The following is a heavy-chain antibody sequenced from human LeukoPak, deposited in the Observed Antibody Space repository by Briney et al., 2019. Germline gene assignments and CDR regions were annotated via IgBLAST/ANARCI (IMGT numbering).Heavy chain of an antibody. J-gene: IGHJ6*02. D-gene: IGHD6-13*01. CDR1: GFPFSSYG. V-gene: IGHV3-30*02. CDR2: ISYDGVNE. CDR3: AKDSSTSNYYYGLDV. Sequence: PGGSLRLSCASPGFPFSSYGMHWVRQAPGKGLEWVSYISYDGVNEYYADSVKGRFTISRDNSKNTLYLQMNSLRGDDTGMYFCAKDSSTSNYYYGLDVWGQGTTVTVSS.